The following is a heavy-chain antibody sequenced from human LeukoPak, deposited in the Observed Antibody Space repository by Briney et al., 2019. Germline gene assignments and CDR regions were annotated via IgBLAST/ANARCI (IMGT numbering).Heavy chain of an antibody. Sequence: ASVKVSCKASGYTFTSYDINWVRQATGQGLEWMGWMNPNSGNTGYAQKFQGRVTMTRNTSISTAYMELSSLRSEDTAVYYCARGGVVVAATDYYYYYSMDVWGQGTTVTVSS. V-gene: IGHV1-8*01. CDR2: MNPNSGNT. J-gene: IGHJ6*02. CDR3: ARGGVVVAATDYYYYYSMDV. CDR1: GYTFTSYD. D-gene: IGHD2-15*01.